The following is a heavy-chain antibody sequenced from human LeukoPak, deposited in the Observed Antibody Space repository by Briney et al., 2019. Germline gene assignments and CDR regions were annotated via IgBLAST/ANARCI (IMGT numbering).Heavy chain of an antibody. D-gene: IGHD4-17*01. CDR1: AASFSSHY. CDR3: ARDLVTVTKGFDI. CDR2: ISYIGST. V-gene: IGHV4-59*11. Sequence: SESLSLTCAVSAASFSSHYWTWIRQSPGKGLEWIGYISYIGSTNYNPSLKSRVTISIDTSRNQFSLKLRSVTAADTAVYYCARDLVTVTKGFDIWGQGTMVSVSS. J-gene: IGHJ3*02.